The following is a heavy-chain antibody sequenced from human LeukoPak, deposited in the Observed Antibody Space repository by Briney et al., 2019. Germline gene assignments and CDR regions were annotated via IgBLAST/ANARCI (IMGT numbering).Heavy chain of an antibody. CDR1: GFIFSDHY. D-gene: IGHD2-15*01. V-gene: IGHV3-72*01. Sequence: GGSLRLSCAASGFIFSDHYIDWVRQAPGKGLEWVGRSRDKGNSYTTAYAASVRGRFTISRDDSKNSVYLQMNNLKIEDTAVYYCAAVYCGGGSCYDSRGWFDPWGQGTLVTVSS. CDR2: SRDKGNSYTT. CDR3: AAVYCGGGSCYDSRGWFDP. J-gene: IGHJ5*02.